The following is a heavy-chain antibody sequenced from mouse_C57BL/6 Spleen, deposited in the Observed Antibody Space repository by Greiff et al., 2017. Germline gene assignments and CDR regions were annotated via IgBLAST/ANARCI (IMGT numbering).Heavy chain of an antibody. CDR3: ARSGTTVFDY. V-gene: IGHV1-85*01. Sequence: QVQLQQSGPELVKPGASVTLSCKASGYPFTSSDITWVKQRPGQGLEWIGWISPRDGSTKSNEKFKGKATLTVDTSSSPAYMERHSLTSEDSAVYFCARSGTTVFDYWGQGTTLTVSS. CDR2: ISPRDGST. CDR1: GYPFTSSD. D-gene: IGHD1-1*01. J-gene: IGHJ2*01.